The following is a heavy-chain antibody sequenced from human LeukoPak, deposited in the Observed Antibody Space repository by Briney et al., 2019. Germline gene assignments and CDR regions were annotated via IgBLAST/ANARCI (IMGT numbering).Heavy chain of an antibody. CDR2: MNPNSGNT. J-gene: IGHJ6*02. D-gene: IGHD5-12*01. CDR1: GYTFTSYD. V-gene: IGHV1-8*01. Sequence: ASVKVSCKASGYTFTSYDINWVRQATGQGLEWVGWMNPNSGNTGYAQRFQGRVTMTRNTSISTAYMELSSLRSEDTAVYYCARVGIVATMPEEYYYYYYGMTSGAKGPRSPSP. CDR3: ARVGIVATMPEEYYYYYYGMTS.